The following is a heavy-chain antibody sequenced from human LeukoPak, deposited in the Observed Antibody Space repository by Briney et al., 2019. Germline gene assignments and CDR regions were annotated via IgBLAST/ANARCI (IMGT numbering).Heavy chain of an antibody. Sequence: PSETLSLTCAVYGGSFSNNYWSWLRQPPGKGLEWIGEINHSGSTNYNPSLKSRVTISLDTSKNQFSLKLSSVTAADTAVYYCARLSALRGYTNNWRDTRTSEKLRRSNWFDPWGQGTLVTVSS. V-gene: IGHV4-34*01. J-gene: IGHJ5*02. CDR1: GGSFSNNY. D-gene: IGHD5-12*01. CDR3: ARLSALRGYTNNWRDTRTSEKLRRSNWFDP. CDR2: INHSGST.